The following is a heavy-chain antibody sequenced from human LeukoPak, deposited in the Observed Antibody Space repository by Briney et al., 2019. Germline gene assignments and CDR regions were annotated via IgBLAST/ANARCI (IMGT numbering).Heavy chain of an antibody. D-gene: IGHD2-2*01. Sequence: GGSLRLSCAASGFTFSDYYMSWIRQAPGKGLEWVSHISSSGSTIYYADSVKGRFTISRDNAKNSLYLQMNSLRAEDTAVYYCARDIAVVPAAIENGMDVWGQGTTVTVSS. CDR3: ARDIAVVPAAIENGMDV. V-gene: IGHV3-11*01. J-gene: IGHJ6*02. CDR1: GFTFSDYY. CDR2: ISSSGSTI.